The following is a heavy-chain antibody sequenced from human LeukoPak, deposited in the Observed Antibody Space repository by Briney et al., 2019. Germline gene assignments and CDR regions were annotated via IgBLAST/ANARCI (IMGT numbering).Heavy chain of an antibody. D-gene: IGHD6-13*01. CDR2: ISSSSSTI. J-gene: IGHJ4*02. CDR3: AKRIAAAGKYYFDY. CDR1: GFTFSSYS. Sequence: GGSLRLSCAASGFTFSSYSMNWVRQAPGKGLEWVSYISSSSSTIYYADSAKGRFTISRDNAKNSLYLQMNSLRVEDTAVYYCAKRIAAAGKYYFDYWGQGTLVTVSS. V-gene: IGHV3-48*01.